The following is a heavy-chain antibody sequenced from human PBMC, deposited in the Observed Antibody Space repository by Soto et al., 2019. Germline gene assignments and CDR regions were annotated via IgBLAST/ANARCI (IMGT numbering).Heavy chain of an antibody. Sequence: SETLSLTCTVSGGSISSSSYYWGWIRQPPGKGLEWIGSIYYSGSTYYNPSLKSRVTISVDTSKNQFSLKLSSVTAADTAVYYCARNTLMVRGLRLGTDFWCPGPMVTLFS. CDR3: ARNTLMVRGLRLGTDF. V-gene: IGHV4-39*01. J-gene: IGHJ6*02. CDR2: IYYSGST. D-gene: IGHD3-10*01. CDR1: GGSISSSSYY.